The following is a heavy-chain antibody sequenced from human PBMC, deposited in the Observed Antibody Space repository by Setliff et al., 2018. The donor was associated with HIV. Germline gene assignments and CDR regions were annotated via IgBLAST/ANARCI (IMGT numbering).Heavy chain of an antibody. CDR1: GYTFTSYY. CDR3: ARERQDSSGYFGTFDI. CDR2: INPSGGST. Sequence: ASVKVSCKASGYTFTSYYMHWVRQAPGQGLEWMGIINPSGGSTSYAQKFQGRVTMTRDTSTSTVYMELSSLRSEDTAVYYCARERQDSSGYFGTFDIWGQGTMVTVSS. D-gene: IGHD3-22*01. J-gene: IGHJ3*02. V-gene: IGHV1-46*01.